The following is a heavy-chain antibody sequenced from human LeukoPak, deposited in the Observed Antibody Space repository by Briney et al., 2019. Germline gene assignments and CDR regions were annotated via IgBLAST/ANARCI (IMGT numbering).Heavy chain of an antibody. J-gene: IGHJ4*02. CDR3: ARGRPHGNDY. Sequence: PGGSLRLSCAASGFTFSSYWKNWVRQAPGKGLVWVSRIASDGSSTTYADSVKGRFSISRDNAKNTLYLQMNSLRVEDTAMYYCARGRPHGNDYWGQGTLVTVSS. V-gene: IGHV3-74*01. CDR2: IASDGSST. CDR1: GFTFSSYW. D-gene: IGHD4-23*01.